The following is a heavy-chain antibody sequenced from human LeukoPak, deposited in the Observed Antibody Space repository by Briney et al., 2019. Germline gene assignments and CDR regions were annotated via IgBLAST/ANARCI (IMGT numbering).Heavy chain of an antibody. V-gene: IGHV1-18*01. CDR3: ATFSYGGSEEDFDY. CDR1: GYTFTSYG. Sequence: ASVKVSCKASGYTFTSYGISWVRQAPGQGLERMGWISTYNGNTNSAQKFQGRVTMTTDTSTSTAYMDLRSPRSDDTAVYYCATFSYGGSEEDFDYWGQGTLVTVSS. J-gene: IGHJ4*02. D-gene: IGHD5-12*01. CDR2: ISTYNGNT.